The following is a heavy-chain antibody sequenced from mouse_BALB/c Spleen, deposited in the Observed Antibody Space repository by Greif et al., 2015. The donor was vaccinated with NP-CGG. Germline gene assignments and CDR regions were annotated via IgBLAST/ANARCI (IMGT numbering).Heavy chain of an antibody. J-gene: IGHJ4*01. Sequence: QVQLKQSGAELAKPGASVKMSCKASGYTFTSYWMHWVKQRPGQGLEWIGYINPSTGYTEYNQKFKDKATLTADKSSSTAYMQLSSLTSEDSAVYYCARSRAMDYWGQGTSVTVSS. CDR1: GYTFTSYW. CDR2: INPSTGYT. V-gene: IGHV1-7*01. CDR3: ARSRAMDY.